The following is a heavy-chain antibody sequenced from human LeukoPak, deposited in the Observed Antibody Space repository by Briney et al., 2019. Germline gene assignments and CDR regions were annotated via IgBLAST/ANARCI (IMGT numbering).Heavy chain of an antibody. Sequence: GSLRLSCAASGFTFSTHSMNWVRQAPGKGLEWVSYISSGSSTTYYADSVKGRFTISRDNAENSLYPQMNSLRAEDTAVFYCARGAVAGIYHFDLWGQGTLVTVSS. V-gene: IGHV3-48*01. J-gene: IGHJ4*02. CDR2: ISSGSSTT. D-gene: IGHD6-19*01. CDR3: ARGAVAGIYHFDL. CDR1: GFTFSTHS.